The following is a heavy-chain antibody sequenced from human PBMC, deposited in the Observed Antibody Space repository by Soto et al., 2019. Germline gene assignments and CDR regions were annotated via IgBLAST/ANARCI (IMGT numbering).Heavy chain of an antibody. CDR1: GFTFSNYR. CDR2: INSDGRGT. Sequence: GSLRCSCAASGFTFSNYRMHWVRQPPGKGLVWVSRINSDGRGTNYADAVKGRFTISRDHAKNTLYLQMNSLRAEDTAVFYFSMILSSGKYIDYSCPGTLGTGS. V-gene: IGHV3-74*01. CDR3: SMILSSGKYIDY. J-gene: IGHJ4*02. D-gene: IGHD1-26*01.